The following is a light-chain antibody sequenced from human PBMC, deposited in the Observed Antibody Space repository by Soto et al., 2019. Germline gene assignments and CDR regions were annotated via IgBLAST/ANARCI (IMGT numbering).Light chain of an antibody. CDR1: SSNIGAGYD. CDR2: GNT. J-gene: IGLJ2*01. CDR3: QSYESSLSGGI. V-gene: IGLV1-40*01. Sequence: QSVLTQPPSMSGAPGQGVTISCTGSSSNIGAGYDVHWYQQVPGTAPKLLIYGNTNRPSGVPDRFSASKSGTSASLAISGLQAEDEADYYCQSYESSLSGGIFGGGTKVTVL.